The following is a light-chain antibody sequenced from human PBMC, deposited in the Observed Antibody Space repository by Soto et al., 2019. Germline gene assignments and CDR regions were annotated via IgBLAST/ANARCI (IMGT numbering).Light chain of an antibody. Sequence: QSVLTQPPSVSAAPGQKVTISCSGSSSNIGNNFVSWYQHLPRTAPKLLMYENYKRPSGIPDRFSGSKSGTSATLVITGLQTGDEAEYYCGTWDSRLNAAVFGGGTKLTVL. CDR3: GTWDSRLNAAV. J-gene: IGLJ3*02. V-gene: IGLV1-51*02. CDR1: SSNIGNNF. CDR2: ENY.